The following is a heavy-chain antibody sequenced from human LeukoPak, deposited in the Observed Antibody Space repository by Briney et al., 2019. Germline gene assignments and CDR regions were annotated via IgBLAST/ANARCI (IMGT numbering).Heavy chain of an antibody. J-gene: IGHJ4*02. CDR2: LYHSGFS. D-gene: IGHD3-10*01. CDR1: GASVSDSTYS. CDR3: ASKNPRAYYFDY. V-gene: IGHV4-39*01. Sequence: KSSETLSLTCTVSGASVSDSTYSWGWIRQPPGKGLEWIGTLYHSGFSWYNPSHKSRITTSVDTSKNQISLNLSSVTAADTAVYYCASKNPRAYYFDYWGQGILVTVSS.